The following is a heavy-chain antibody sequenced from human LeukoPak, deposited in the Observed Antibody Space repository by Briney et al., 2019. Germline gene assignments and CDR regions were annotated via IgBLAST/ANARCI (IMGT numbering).Heavy chain of an antibody. CDR3: ARGKFPTVTTPIDY. D-gene: IGHD4-17*01. V-gene: IGHV3-7*02. J-gene: IGHJ4*02. CDR2: IKEDGSEK. CDR1: GFTFSRNW. Sequence: PGGSLRLSCAASGFTFSRNWMSWVRQAPGKGLEWVANIKEDGSEKYYVDSVKGRSTISRDNAKNSLYLQMNSLRAEDTAVYYCARGKFPTVTTPIDYWGQGTLVTVSS.